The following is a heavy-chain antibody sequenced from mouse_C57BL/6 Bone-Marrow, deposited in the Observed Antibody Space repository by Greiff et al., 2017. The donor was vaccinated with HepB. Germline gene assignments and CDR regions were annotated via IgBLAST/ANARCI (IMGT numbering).Heavy chain of an antibody. J-gene: IGHJ3*01. D-gene: IGHD2-3*01. V-gene: IGHV14-3*01. CDR1: GFNIKNTY. CDR3: ARRDGYYASWFAY. Sequence: EVKLVESVAELVRPGASVKLSCTASGFNIKNTYMHWVKQRPEQGLEWIGRIDPANGNTKYAPKFQGKATITADTSSNTAYLQLSSLTSEDTAIYYCARRDGYYASWFAYWGQGTLVTVSA. CDR2: IDPANGNT.